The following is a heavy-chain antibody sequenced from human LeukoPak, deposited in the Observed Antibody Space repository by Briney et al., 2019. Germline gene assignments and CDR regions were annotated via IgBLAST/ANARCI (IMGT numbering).Heavy chain of an antibody. CDR3: ARAQYSSGWSFDP. Sequence: GASVEVSCKASGGTFSSYAISWVRQAPGQGLEWMGWISAYNGNTNYAQKLQGRVTMTTDTSTSTAYMELRSLRSEDTAVYYCARAQYSSGWSFDPWGQGTLVTVSS. CDR1: GGTFSSYA. V-gene: IGHV1-18*01. CDR2: ISAYNGNT. D-gene: IGHD6-19*01. J-gene: IGHJ5*02.